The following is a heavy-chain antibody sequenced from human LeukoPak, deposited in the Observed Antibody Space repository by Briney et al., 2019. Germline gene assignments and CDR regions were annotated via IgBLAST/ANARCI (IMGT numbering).Heavy chain of an antibody. CDR2: SYDGSTK. Sequence: SYDGSTKYYGDSVKGRFTISRDNSKNTLYLQMNSLRAEDTAVYYCAKGDEYNNGALGGMDVWGQGTTVTVSS. V-gene: IGHV3-30*18. J-gene: IGHJ6*02. D-gene: IGHD5-18*01. CDR3: AKGDEYNNGALGGMDV.